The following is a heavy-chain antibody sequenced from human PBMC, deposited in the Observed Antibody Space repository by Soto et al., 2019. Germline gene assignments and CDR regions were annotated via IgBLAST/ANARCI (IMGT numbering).Heavy chain of an antibody. CDR2: IYYSGST. Sequence: PSETLSLTCTVSGGSISSGDYYWSRIRQPPGKGLEWIGYIYYSGSTYYNPSLKSRVTISVDTSKNQFSLKLSSVTAADTAVYYCAGYYYDSSGYYSYFDYWGQGTLVTVSS. CDR1: GGSISSGDYY. D-gene: IGHD3-22*01. V-gene: IGHV4-30-4*01. CDR3: AGYYYDSSGYYSYFDY. J-gene: IGHJ4*02.